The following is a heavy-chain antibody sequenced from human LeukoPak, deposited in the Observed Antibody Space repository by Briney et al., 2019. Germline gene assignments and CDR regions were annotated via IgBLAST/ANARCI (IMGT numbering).Heavy chain of an antibody. D-gene: IGHD3-9*01. CDR3: ARSGTSRYYFYGMDV. CDR1: GGSISSYY. Sequence: SETLSLTCTLSGGSISSYYWNWIRQAPGKGLECIGYIYYTGTTNYNPSLKSRVTISVDMSKNQFSLKLNSVTATDTAVYYCARSGTSRYYFYGMDVWGQGTTVTVSS. J-gene: IGHJ6*02. V-gene: IGHV4-59*08. CDR2: IYYTGTT.